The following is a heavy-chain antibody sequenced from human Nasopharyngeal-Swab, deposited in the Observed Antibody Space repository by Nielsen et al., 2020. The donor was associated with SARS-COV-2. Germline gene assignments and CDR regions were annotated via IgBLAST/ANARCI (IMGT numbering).Heavy chain of an antibody. Sequence: WVRQAPGQGLEWMGGIIPIFGTANYAQKFQGRVTITADESTSTAYMELSSLRSEDTAVYYCARGETAVAGTSSPYYYGMDVWGQGTTVTVSS. J-gene: IGHJ6*02. D-gene: IGHD6-19*01. V-gene: IGHV1-69*01. CDR2: IIPIFGTA. CDR3: ARGETAVAGTSSPYYYGMDV.